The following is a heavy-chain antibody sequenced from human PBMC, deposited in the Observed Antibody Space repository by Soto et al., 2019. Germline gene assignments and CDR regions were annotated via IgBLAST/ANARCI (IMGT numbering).Heavy chain of an antibody. D-gene: IGHD2-21*01. Sequence: PSETLSLTCTVSDGSLSGFYWNWIRLPPGKGLEWIGYIYDNGITNYSPSLRSRLSMSVSTSKKQFSLSLTSVTAVDTAVYYCARAPMVITRSYFDSWGQGIPVTVSS. CDR3: ARAPMVITRSYFDS. V-gene: IGHV4-59*01. CDR2: IYDNGIT. CDR1: DGSLSGFY. J-gene: IGHJ4*02.